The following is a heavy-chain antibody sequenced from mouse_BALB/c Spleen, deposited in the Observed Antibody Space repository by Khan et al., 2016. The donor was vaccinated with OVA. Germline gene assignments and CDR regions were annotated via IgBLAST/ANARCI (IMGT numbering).Heavy chain of an antibody. CDR2: ILPGRGST. V-gene: IGHV1-9*01. CDR1: GYTFSSYW. J-gene: IGHJ2*01. Sequence: QVQLQQSGAELMKPGASVKISCKATGYTFSSYWIEWVKQRPGHGLEWIGEILPGRGSTNYNEKFKGKATFTADTSSNTAYMQLNSLAYEDSAVDYCKRTGNYSDYFDYWGQGNTLTVSS. CDR3: KRTGNYSDYFDY. D-gene: IGHD2-1*01.